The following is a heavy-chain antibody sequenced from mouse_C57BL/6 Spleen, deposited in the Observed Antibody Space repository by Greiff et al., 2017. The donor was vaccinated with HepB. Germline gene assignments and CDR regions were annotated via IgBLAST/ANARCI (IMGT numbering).Heavy chain of an antibody. CDR3: ARERGGYEGAMDY. J-gene: IGHJ4*01. CDR1: GYTFTSYW. V-gene: IGHV1-64*01. Sequence: QVQLQQPGAELVKPGASVKLSCKASGYTFTSYWMHWVKQRPGQGLEWIGMIHPNSGSTNYNEKFKSKATLTVDKSSSTAYMQLSSLTSEDSAVYYCARERGGYEGAMDYLGQGTSVTVSS. D-gene: IGHD2-2*01. CDR2: IHPNSGST.